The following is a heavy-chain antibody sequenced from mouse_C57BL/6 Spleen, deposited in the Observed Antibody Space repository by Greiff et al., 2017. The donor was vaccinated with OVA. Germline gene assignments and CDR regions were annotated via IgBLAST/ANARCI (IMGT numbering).Heavy chain of an antibody. J-gene: IGHJ2*01. CDR3: AREDYYGSSGRDY. CDR2: IYPGSGST. V-gene: IGHV1-55*01. D-gene: IGHD1-1*01. CDR1: GYTFTSYW. Sequence: VQLQQPGAELVKPGASVKMSCKASGYTFTSYWITWVKQRPGQGLEWIGDIYPGSGSTNYNEKFKSKATLTVDTSSSTAYMQLSSLTSEDSAVYYCAREDYYGSSGRDYWGQGTTLTVSS.